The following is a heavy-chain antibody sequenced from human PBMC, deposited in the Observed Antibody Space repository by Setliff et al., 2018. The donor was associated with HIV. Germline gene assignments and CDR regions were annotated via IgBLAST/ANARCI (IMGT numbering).Heavy chain of an antibody. CDR3: ARGDYYYYYYMDV. J-gene: IGHJ6*03. CDR2: IRNDGSTT. D-gene: IGHD2-21*02. CDR1: GFTFSSDG. Sequence: GGSLRLSCAASGFTFSSDGMHWVRQAPGKGLEWVGFIRNDGSTTDYADSVKGRFTISRDNTKNTLYLQMNSLRVEDTAFYYCARGDYYYYYYMDVWGKGTTVTVSS. V-gene: IGHV3-30*02.